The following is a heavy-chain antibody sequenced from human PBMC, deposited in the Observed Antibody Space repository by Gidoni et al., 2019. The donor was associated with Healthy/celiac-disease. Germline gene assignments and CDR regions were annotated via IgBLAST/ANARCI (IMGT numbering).Heavy chain of an antibody. Sequence: QVQLVQSGAEVKKPGASVKVSCKASGYTFTGYYMHWVRQAPGQGLEWMGWINPNSGGTNYAQKFQGRVTMTRDTSISTAYMELSRLRSDDTAVYYCARGRETGTTFGRWFDPWGQGTLVTVSS. CDR1: GYTFTGYY. D-gene: IGHD1-7*01. CDR2: INPNSGGT. J-gene: IGHJ5*02. V-gene: IGHV1-2*02. CDR3: ARGRETGTTFGRWFDP.